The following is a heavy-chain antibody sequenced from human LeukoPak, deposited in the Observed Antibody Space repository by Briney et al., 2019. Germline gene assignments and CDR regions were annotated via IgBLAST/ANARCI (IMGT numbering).Heavy chain of an antibody. V-gene: IGHV1-18*01. Sequence: ASVKVSCKASGYTFTSYDINWVRQAPGQGLEWMGWISAYNGNTNYAQKLQGRVTMTTDTSTSTAYMELRSLRSDDTAVYYCARDLRNHYDFWSGPSLYYYYGMDVWGQGTTVTVSS. J-gene: IGHJ6*02. CDR3: ARDLRNHYDFWSGPSLYYYYGMDV. D-gene: IGHD3-3*01. CDR2: ISAYNGNT. CDR1: GYTFTSYD.